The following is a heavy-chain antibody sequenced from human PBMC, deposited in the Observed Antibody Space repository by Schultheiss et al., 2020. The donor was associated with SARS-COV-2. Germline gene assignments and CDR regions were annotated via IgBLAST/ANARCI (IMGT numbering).Heavy chain of an antibody. J-gene: IGHJ3*02. Sequence: SVKVSCKASGGTFSSYAISWVRQAPGQGLEWMGGIIPIFGTANYAQKFQGRVTMTRDTSASTAYMELSSLRSEDTAVYYCAREGQFVEEHGAFDIWGQGTMVTVSS. V-gene: IGHV1-69*05. CDR1: GGTFSSYA. CDR2: IIPIFGTA. D-gene: IGHD1/OR15-1a*01. CDR3: AREGQFVEEHGAFDI.